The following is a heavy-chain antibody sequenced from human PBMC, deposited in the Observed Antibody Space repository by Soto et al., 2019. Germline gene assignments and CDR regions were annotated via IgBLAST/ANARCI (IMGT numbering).Heavy chain of an antibody. CDR3: ARGQGLWKVDY. Sequence: QVQLQESGPGLVKPSGTLSLTCDVSGDSISSSNWWSWVRQPPGKGLEWIGEIYRSGSTNYNPSLKSRVSISIDKSKSLFSLKLSPVTAADTAVYYCARGQGLWKVDYWGQGTLVTVSS. D-gene: IGHD3-16*01. J-gene: IGHJ4*02. V-gene: IGHV4-4*02. CDR2: IYRSGST. CDR1: GDSISSSNW.